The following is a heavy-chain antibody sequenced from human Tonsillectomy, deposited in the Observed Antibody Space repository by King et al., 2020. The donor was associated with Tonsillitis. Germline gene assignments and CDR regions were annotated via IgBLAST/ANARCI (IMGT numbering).Heavy chain of an antibody. CDR1: GFTFSSYA. J-gene: IGHJ4*02. CDR2: ILYDGSNK. CDR3: ASSPYCSGGSCYSEGGY. Sequence: VQLVESGGGVVQPGRSLRLSFAAPGFTFSSYAMHWVRQAPGKGLEWVAVILYDGSNKYYADSVKGRCTISRDNSKNTLYLQQNSQRAEDTAVYYCASSPYCSGGSCYSEGGYWGQGTLVTVSS. V-gene: IGHV3-30*01. D-gene: IGHD2-15*01.